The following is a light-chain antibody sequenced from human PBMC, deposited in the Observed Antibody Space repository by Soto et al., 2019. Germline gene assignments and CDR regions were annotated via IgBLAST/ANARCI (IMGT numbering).Light chain of an antibody. J-gene: IGKJ1*01. CDR1: QSIGLW. V-gene: IGKV1-5*03. CDR2: RAS. Sequence: DIQMTQSPSTLSASVGGRVTITCRSSQSIGLWLAWYQQKPAKAPKLLIYRASNLENGVPSRFSGSGSGTEFTLTISSLQPDDFATYYCQQYNSYSRTFGQGTKVDIK. CDR3: QQYNSYSRT.